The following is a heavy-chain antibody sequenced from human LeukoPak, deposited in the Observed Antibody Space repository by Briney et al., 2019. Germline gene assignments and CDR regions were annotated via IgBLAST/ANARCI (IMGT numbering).Heavy chain of an antibody. CDR2: IYYSGST. V-gene: IGHV4-59*01. D-gene: IGHD4-11*01. CDR3: ARVHDYRRWFDP. CDR1: GGSISSYY. J-gene: IGHJ5*02. Sequence: PSETLSLTCTVSGGSISSYYWSWIRQPPGKGLEWIGYIYYSGSTNYNPSLQSRVTISVDTSKNQFSLKLSSVTAADTAVYYCARVHDYRRWFDPWGQGTLVTVSS.